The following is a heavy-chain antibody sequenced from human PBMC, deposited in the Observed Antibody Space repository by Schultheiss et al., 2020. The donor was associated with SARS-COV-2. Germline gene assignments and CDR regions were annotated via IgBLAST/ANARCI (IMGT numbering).Heavy chain of an antibody. J-gene: IGHJ5*02. CDR2: ISSSSSYI. Sequence: GGSLRLSCAASGFTFSDYYMNWVRQAPGKGLEWVSAISSSSSYIYYADSVKGRFTISRDNAGNTLYLQMNNLRVEDTAMYYCARARAEQHLPFSWGPIPHPTTWFDPWGQGTLVTVSS. D-gene: IGHD6-13*01. CDR1: GFTFSDYY. V-gene: IGHV3-21*01. CDR3: ARARAEQHLPFSWGPIPHPTTWFDP.